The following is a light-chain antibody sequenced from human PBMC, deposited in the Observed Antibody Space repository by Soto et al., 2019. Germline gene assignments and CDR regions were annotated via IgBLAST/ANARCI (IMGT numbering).Light chain of an antibody. CDR3: QQYGSSPRT. V-gene: IGKV3-20*01. J-gene: IGKJ1*01. Sequence: IVFRQSRATQCVSVEEKATFSFGVGQSVSSSYLAWYHQKPGQALSLLIYVAFSMATGIPDRFSGSGSGTDFTLTISRLEPEDFSVYYCQQYGSSPRTFGQVTKVDIK. CDR2: VAF. CDR1: QSVSSSY.